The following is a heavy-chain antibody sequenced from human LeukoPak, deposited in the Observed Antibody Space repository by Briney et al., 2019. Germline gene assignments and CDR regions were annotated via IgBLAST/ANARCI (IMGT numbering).Heavy chain of an antibody. J-gene: IGHJ6*04. CDR2: ISYDGSNK. Sequence: PGRSLRLSCAASGFTFSSYGMHWVRQAPGEGLEWVAVISYDGSNKYYADSVKGRFTISRDNSKNTLYLQMNSLRAEDTAVYYCAKDRSGGRNGMDVWGKGTTVTVSS. CDR1: GFTFSSYG. CDR3: AKDRSGGRNGMDV. D-gene: IGHD1-26*01. V-gene: IGHV3-30*18.